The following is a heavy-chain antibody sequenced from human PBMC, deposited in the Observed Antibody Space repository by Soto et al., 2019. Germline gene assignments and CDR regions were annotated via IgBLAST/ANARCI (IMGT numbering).Heavy chain of an antibody. CDR1: GDTFNSHT. CDR2: IIPVFGSP. V-gene: IGHV1-69*06. CDR3: ARDITGTNNWFES. D-gene: IGHD1-20*01. Sequence: VQLVQSGAEVRKPGSSVRVSCETLGDTFNSHTINWLRQAPGQGLEWMGGIIPVFGSPTYAQKFYARLTGTADTATQTAYMELSSLTSDDTAFYFCARDITGTNNWFESWGQGTLVTVSS. J-gene: IGHJ5*01.